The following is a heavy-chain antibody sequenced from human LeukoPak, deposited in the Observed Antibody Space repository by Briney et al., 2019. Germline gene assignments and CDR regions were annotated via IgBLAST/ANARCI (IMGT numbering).Heavy chain of an antibody. CDR1: GFTLSSFG. Sequence: SGGSLRLSCAASGFTLSSFGMVWVRQAPGKGLEWVTLMWYDGRNKYYADSVKGRFTISRDNSKNTVYLQMNSLRGEDTAVYYCARVGDTEAFDIWGQGTRVTVSS. D-gene: IGHD1-26*01. V-gene: IGHV3-33*01. J-gene: IGHJ3*02. CDR3: ARVGDTEAFDI. CDR2: MWYDGRNK.